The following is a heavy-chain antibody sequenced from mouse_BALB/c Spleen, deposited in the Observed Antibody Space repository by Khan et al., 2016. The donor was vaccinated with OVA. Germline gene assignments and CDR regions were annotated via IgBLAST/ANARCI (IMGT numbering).Heavy chain of an antibody. CDR3: ARGYYGSSYWYFDV. Sequence: QVQLQQSGPGLVQPSQSLSITCTVSGFSLTSYGVHWVRQSPGKGLEWLGVIWSGGSTDYNAAFISRLSISKDNSKSQVFFKMNRLQANDTAIYSCARGYYGSSYWYFDVWGAGTTVTVSS. D-gene: IGHD1-1*01. CDR2: IWSGGST. J-gene: IGHJ1*01. CDR1: GFSLTSYG. V-gene: IGHV2-2*02.